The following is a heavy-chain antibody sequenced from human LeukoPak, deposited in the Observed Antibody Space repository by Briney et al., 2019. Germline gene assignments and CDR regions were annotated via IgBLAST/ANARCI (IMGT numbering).Heavy chain of an antibody. CDR2: IRYDGSNK. V-gene: IGHV3-30*02. CDR1: GSTFSSYG. D-gene: IGHD6-13*01. CDR3: AKNRHSSSFYYFDY. Sequence: GGSLRLSCAASGSTFSSYGMRWVHQAPGKGLEWVTFIRYDGSNKYYADSVKGRFTVSRDNSKNTLYLQMNSLRAEDTAVYYCAKNRHSSSFYYFDYWGQGSLVTVSS. J-gene: IGHJ4*02.